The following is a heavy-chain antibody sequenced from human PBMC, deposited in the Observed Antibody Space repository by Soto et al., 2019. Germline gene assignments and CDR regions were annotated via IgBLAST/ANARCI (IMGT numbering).Heavy chain of an antibody. CDR3: AKDDYYDSNGPYVFDI. J-gene: IGHJ3*02. D-gene: IGHD3-22*01. CDR2: ISYDGSNK. Sequence: GSLRLSCAASGFTFSSYGMPWVRQAPGKGLEWVAVISYDGSNKYYADSVKGRFTISRDNSKNTLYLQMNSLRAEDTAVYYCAKDDYYDSNGPYVFDIWGQGTMDTVSS. V-gene: IGHV3-30*18. CDR1: GFTFSSYG.